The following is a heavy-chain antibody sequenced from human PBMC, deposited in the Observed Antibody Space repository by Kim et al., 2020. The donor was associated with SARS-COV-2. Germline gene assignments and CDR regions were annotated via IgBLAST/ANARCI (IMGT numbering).Heavy chain of an antibody. D-gene: IGHD3-3*01. CDR2: IYSGGST. J-gene: IGHJ5*02. Sequence: GGSLRLSCAASGFTVSSNYMSWVRQAPGKGLEWVSVIYSGGSTYYADSVKGRFTISRHNSKNTLYLQMNGLRAEDTAVYYCARVGTIRFSENWFDPWGQGTLVTDSS. CDR1: GFTVSSNY. CDR3: ARVGTIRFSENWFDP. V-gene: IGHV3-53*04.